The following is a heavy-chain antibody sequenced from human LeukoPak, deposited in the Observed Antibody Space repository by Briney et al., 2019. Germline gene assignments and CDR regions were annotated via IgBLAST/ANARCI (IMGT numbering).Heavy chain of an antibody. V-gene: IGHV3-20*04. J-gene: IGHJ6*03. Sequence: RPGGSLRLSCAASGFRFDDYGMSWVRHVPGKGLEWVSGTNWDGASTGYADSVKGRFTISRDNVKNFLYLQMNSLRVEDTALYFCGRVYCSTTSCSDYYDYYMDVWGKGTTATVSS. D-gene: IGHD2-2*01. CDR1: GFRFDDYG. CDR2: TNWDGAST. CDR3: GRVYCSTTSCSDYYDYYMDV.